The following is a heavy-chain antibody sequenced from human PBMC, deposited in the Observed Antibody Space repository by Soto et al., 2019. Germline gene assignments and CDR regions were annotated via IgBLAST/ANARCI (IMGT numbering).Heavy chain of an antibody. CDR1: GGSISSSSYY. CDR3: ASQRPLLLWFGELSG. J-gene: IGHJ4*02. D-gene: IGHD3-10*01. Sequence: QLQLQESGPGLVKPSETLSLTCTVSGGSISSSSYYWGWIRQPPGKGLEWIGSIYYSGSTYYNPSLKSRVTISVDTSKNQFSLKLSSVTAADTAVYYCASQRPLLLWFGELSGWGQGTLVTVSS. V-gene: IGHV4-39*01. CDR2: IYYSGST.